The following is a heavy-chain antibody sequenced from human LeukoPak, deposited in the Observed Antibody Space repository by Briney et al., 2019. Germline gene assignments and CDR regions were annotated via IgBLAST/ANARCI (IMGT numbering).Heavy chain of an antibody. Sequence: GSLRLSCAASRFTFSTYGMSWVRQAPGKGLEWVSSITGGGGSTYYADSVEGRFTISRDNSKNTLYLQMNSLRAEDTAVYYCAKSSYYDSSGYYREYYFDYWGQGTLVTVSS. CDR1: RFTFSTYG. CDR3: AKSSYYDSSGYYREYYFDY. CDR2: ITGGGGST. J-gene: IGHJ4*02. V-gene: IGHV3-23*01. D-gene: IGHD3-22*01.